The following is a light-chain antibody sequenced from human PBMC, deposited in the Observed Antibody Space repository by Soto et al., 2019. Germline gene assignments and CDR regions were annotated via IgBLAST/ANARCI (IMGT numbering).Light chain of an antibody. CDR1: QDINVY. J-gene: IGKJ2*03. CDR2: SAS. CDR3: QHAYVAPYS. Sequence: DIQMTQSPSSVSASLGDTVTITCRASQDINVYLNWYQQKPGEVPKLLIYSASTLYSGVPSRFTGSGSETDFTLTIRSRQPEDYATYYCQHAYVAPYSLGQGTKVDI. V-gene: IGKV1-39*01.